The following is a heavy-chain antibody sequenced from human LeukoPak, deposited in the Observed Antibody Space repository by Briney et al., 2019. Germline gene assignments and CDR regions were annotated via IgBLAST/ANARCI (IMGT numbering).Heavy chain of an antibody. D-gene: IGHD3-9*01. CDR1: GFTVSSNY. J-gene: IGHJ5*02. CDR3: AREEYDILTGYLNWFDP. Sequence: GGSLRLSCAASGFTVSSNYMSWVRQAPGKGLEWVSVIYSGGSTYYADSVKGRFTISRDNSKNTLYLQMNSLRAEDTAVYYCAREEYDILTGYLNWFDPWGQGTLVTVSS. CDR2: IYSGGST. V-gene: IGHV3-53*01.